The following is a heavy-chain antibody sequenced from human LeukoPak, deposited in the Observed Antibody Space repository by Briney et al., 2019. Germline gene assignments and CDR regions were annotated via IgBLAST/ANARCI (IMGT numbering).Heavy chain of an antibody. CDR2: INEDGSST. D-gene: IGHD2-2*01. Sequence: PGGSLRLSCAASGYTFSTYWMHWIRQGPGKGLVWVSRINEDGSSTSYADSVRGRFTISRDNAKNTLYLQMNSLRAEDTAVYYCAKDPYGTRYFDYWGQGTLVTVSS. J-gene: IGHJ4*02. CDR3: AKDPYGTRYFDY. V-gene: IGHV3-74*01. CDR1: GYTFSTYW.